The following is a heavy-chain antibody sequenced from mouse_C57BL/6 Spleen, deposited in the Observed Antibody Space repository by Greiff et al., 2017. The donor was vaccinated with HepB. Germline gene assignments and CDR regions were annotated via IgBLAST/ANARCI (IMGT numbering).Heavy chain of an antibody. CDR1: GYTFTSYW. CDR2: INNISGYT. J-gene: IGHJ2*01. Sequence: QVQLKESGAELAKPGASVKLSCKASGYTFTSYWMHWVKQRPGQGLEWIGYINNISGYTKYNQKFKDKATLTADKSSIKAYMQLSSLTYEDSAVYYCARNWDGVDYWGQGTTLTVSS. V-gene: IGHV1-7*01. D-gene: IGHD4-1*02. CDR3: ARNWDGVDY.